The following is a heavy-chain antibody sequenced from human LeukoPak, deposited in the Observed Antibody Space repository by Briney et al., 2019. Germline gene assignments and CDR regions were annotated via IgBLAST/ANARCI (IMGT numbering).Heavy chain of an antibody. Sequence: GGSLRLSCAASGFTFSSYGMHWVRQAPGKGLEWVAFIRYDGSNKYYADSVQGRFTISRDNSKNTLYLQMNSLRAEDTAVYYCAKDQRPLFWSGYQGGSDYWGQGTLVTVSS. CDR3: AKDQRPLFWSGYQGGSDY. CDR1: GFTFSSYG. V-gene: IGHV3-30*02. J-gene: IGHJ4*02. CDR2: IRYDGSNK. D-gene: IGHD3-3*01.